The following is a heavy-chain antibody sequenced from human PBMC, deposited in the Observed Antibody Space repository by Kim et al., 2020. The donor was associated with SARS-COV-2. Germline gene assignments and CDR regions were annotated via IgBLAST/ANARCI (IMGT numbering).Heavy chain of an antibody. V-gene: IGHV4-61*07. D-gene: IGHD3-10*01. CDR3: ARRGSGPRSWFGP. Sequence: YDPARKCRVTISVHTSKNQFSVKLSSVTAADTAVYYCARRGSGPRSWFGPWCQGTLVTVSS. J-gene: IGHJ5*02.